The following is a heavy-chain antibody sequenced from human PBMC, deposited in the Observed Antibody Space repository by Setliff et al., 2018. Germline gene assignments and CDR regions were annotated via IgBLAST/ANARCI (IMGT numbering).Heavy chain of an antibody. CDR2: RYYTGTT. CDR3: ARHFYPPDFFAH. V-gene: IGHV4-39*01. CDR1: GGSISSGNYY. J-gene: IGHJ4*02. Sequence: PSETLSLTCTVSGGSISSGNYYWSWVRQSPGKGLEWIGTRYYTGTTFYNPSLESRVAVSLDASEKKFSLNLRSVTTADTAVYYCARHFYPPDFFAHWGQGLLVTVSS. D-gene: IGHD3-3*01.